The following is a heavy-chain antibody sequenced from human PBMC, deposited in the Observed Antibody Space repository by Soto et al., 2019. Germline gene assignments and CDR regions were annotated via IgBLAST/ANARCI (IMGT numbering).Heavy chain of an antibody. V-gene: IGHV5-51*01. D-gene: IGHD3-10*01. Sequence: GESLKISCKGSGYSFTSYWIGWVRQMPGKGLEWMGIIYPGDSDTRYSPSFQGQVTISADKSISTAYLQWSSLKASDTAMYYCARLKGSGSYRFYYYYYGMDVWGQGTTVTVSS. J-gene: IGHJ6*02. CDR2: IYPGDSDT. CDR1: GYSFTSYW. CDR3: ARLKGSGSYRFYYYYYGMDV.